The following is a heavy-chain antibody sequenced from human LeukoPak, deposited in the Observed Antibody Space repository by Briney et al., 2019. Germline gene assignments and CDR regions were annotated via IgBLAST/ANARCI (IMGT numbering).Heavy chain of an antibody. D-gene: IGHD6-13*01. CDR2: ISSAGTT. V-gene: IGHV3-66*01. Sequence: GGTLRLSCAASGFTVRSSYMSWVRQAPGKGLEWVSSISSAGTTYYADSVKGRFTISRDNSKNTVYLKVNSLRDEDTAVYYCARDLEAANTYYFDYWGQGTMVTVSS. CDR1: GFTVRSSY. J-gene: IGHJ4*02. CDR3: ARDLEAANTYYFDY.